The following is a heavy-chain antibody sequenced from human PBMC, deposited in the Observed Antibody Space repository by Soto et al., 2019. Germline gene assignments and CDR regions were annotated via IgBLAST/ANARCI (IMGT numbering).Heavy chain of an antibody. V-gene: IGHV4-4*02. D-gene: IGHD6-19*01. CDR3: ARSFGWYAIEY. J-gene: IGHJ4*02. Sequence: QVLLQESGPGLVQPSGTLSLSCAVSGDSISSHYFWGWGRQPPGKGLEWVGDISHRGSVNYNPSLQSRITLSMDKSTNQSSRRLNSVTAADTAVYYCARSFGWYAIEYWGQGTRVIVSS. CDR1: GDSISSHYF. CDR2: ISHRGSV.